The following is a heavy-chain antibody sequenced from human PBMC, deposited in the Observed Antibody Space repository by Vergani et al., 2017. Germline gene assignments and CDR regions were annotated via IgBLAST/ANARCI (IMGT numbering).Heavy chain of an antibody. J-gene: IGHJ5*02. CDR1: GASIRSSNYY. CDR3: ARHSTVEWLVKLGWIDP. V-gene: IGHV4-39*01. CDR2: IYYSGST. Sequence: QLQLQESLPGLVKPSATLSMTCSVSGASIRSSNYYWGCIRQPPGKGLEWIASIYYSGSTYYNPSLKSRVTISVDTSKNQFSLKLSSVTAADTAVYFCARHSTVEWLVKLGWIDPWGQGILVTVSS. D-gene: IGHD6-19*01.